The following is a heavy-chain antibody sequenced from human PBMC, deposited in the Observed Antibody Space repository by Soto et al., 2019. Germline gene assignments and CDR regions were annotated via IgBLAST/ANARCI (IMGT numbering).Heavy chain of an antibody. J-gene: IGHJ4*02. CDR2: INPDSGGT. D-gene: IGHD6-13*01. CDR1: GYTFTDYF. Sequence: QVQLVQSGTEVKKPGASVKVSCEASGYTFTDYFMHWVRQAPGQGLEWMGWINPDSGGTNYAQKSQGSVTMTRDTSISTADRELGRLRFDDTAVYYCARDPEVEKLGLYFWCQGTLVTVSS. CDR3: ARDPEVEKLGLYF. V-gene: IGHV1-2*02.